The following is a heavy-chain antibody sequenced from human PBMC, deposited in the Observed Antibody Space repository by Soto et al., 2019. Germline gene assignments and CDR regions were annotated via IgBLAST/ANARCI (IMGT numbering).Heavy chain of an antibody. D-gene: IGHD3-22*01. J-gene: IGHJ4*02. Sequence: EVQLVESGGGLVQPGESLTLSCAASGFTFSSYWMHWVRQAPGKGLVWVSRIKSDGSGTYYADSVKGRLTISRDNAKNPLFLQMNSLRVEDTAVYFCPRGDGDRYDGNGYLGRHWGQGTLVTVSS. CDR1: GFTFSSYW. CDR3: PRGDGDRYDGNGYLGRH. CDR2: IKSDGSGT. V-gene: IGHV3-74*01.